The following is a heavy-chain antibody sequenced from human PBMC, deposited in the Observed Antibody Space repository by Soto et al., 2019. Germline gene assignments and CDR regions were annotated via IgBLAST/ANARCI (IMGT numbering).Heavy chain of an antibody. CDR1: GDSINRGNYS. D-gene: IGHD3-9*01. V-gene: IGHV4-30-2*01. CDR3: ARVLRYFGWSILEAVDI. CDR2: IYHSGRP. Sequence: PSETLSLTCAVSGDSINRGNYSWSWVRQPPGKGLEWIGYIYHSGRPYYNPSLKSRVTMSVDTSSNQFSLKLSPVTAADTAIYFCARVLRYFGWSILEAVDIWVPGTMVTV. J-gene: IGHJ3*02.